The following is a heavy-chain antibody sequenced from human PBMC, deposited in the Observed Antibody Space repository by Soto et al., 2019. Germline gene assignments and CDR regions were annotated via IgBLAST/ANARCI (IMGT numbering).Heavy chain of an antibody. J-gene: IGHJ4*02. CDR3: ASGKWSLDY. V-gene: IGHV3-11*01. D-gene: IGHD2-8*01. CDR2: ISNSDYTT. CDR1: GITLSDNY. Sequence: QVHLVASGGGLVKHGGSLRLSCVASGITLSDNYMTWIRQAPGKGLEWLSYISNSDYTTYYADSVKGRFTISRDNAKNSLYLQLNGLRVEDTAVYYCASGKWSLDYWGQGILVTVSS.